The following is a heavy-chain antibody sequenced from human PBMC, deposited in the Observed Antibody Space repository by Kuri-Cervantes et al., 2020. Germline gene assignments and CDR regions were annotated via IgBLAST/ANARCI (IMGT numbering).Heavy chain of an antibody. CDR3: AREELGWYCSSTSCYAIYYYYYMDV. V-gene: IGHV3-7*01. CDR2: IKQDGSEK. CDR1: GFSFDSYS. Sequence: LSLTCAASGFSFDSYSMNWVRQAPGKGLEWVANIKQDGSEKYYVDSVKGRFTISRDNAKNSLYLQMNSLRAEDTAVYYCAREELGWYCSSTSCYAIYYYYYMDVWGKGTTVTVSS. J-gene: IGHJ6*03. D-gene: IGHD2-2*01.